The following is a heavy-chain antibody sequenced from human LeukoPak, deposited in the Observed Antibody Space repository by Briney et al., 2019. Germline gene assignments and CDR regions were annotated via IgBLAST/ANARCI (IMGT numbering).Heavy chain of an antibody. CDR3: ASGTAYGFSVY. Sequence: PGGSLRLSCVASGFTFGSHSLNWVRQAPGKGLEWVSPISTGSTYIYYADSMKGRFTISRDNAKNSLYLQMNSLRAEDTAVYYCASGTAYGFSVYWGQGTLVTVSS. V-gene: IGHV3-21*01. CDR2: ISTGSTYI. D-gene: IGHD4-17*01. CDR1: GFTFGSHS. J-gene: IGHJ4*02.